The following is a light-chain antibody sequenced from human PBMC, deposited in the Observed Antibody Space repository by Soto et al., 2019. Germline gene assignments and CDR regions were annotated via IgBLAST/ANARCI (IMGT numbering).Light chain of an antibody. CDR3: QQYSNWPPAIT. V-gene: IGKV3-15*01. Sequence: EILLTQSPATLSVSRWERATLSWRATETISTNLAWFQRKPGQPPRLLIYGSSTRATGVPDRFSGSGSGTEFTLIISSLQSEDVALYYCQQYSNWPPAITFGQGTRLEI. CDR2: GSS. CDR1: ETISTN. J-gene: IGKJ5*01.